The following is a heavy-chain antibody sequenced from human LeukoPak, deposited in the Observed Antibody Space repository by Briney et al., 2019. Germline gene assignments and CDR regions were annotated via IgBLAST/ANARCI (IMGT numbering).Heavy chain of an antibody. CDR2: IYPGDSDT. CDR1: GYTFTTYW. J-gene: IGHJ5*02. Sequence: GESLKISCKGSGYTFTTYWIGWVRQMPGKGLEWVGLIYPGDSDTRYSPSFQGQVTISADKSISTAYLQWSSLKASDTAMYYCARSQGYCSGGSCLQGDWFDPWGQGTLVTVSS. D-gene: IGHD2-15*01. CDR3: ARSQGYCSGGSCLQGDWFDP. V-gene: IGHV5-51*01.